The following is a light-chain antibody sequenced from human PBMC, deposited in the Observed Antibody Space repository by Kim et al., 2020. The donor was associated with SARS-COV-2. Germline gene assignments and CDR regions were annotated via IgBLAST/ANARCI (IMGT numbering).Light chain of an antibody. CDR3: QQYNYWPIT. CDR1: QSVSYN. J-gene: IGKJ5*01. CDR2: GAS. Sequence: ETVMTQSPVTLSVSPGERATLSCRASQSVSYNLAWYQQKPGRAPRLVIYGASSRATGVPARFSGSGSATEFTLTISSLQSEDFALYFCQQYNYWPITFGQGTRLVMK. V-gene: IGKV3-15*01.